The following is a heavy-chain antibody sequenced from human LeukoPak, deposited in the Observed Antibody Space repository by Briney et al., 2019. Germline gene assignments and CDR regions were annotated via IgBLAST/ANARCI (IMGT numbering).Heavy chain of an antibody. J-gene: IGHJ6*03. Sequence: PSETLSLTCTVSGGSITSGTYYWTWIRQPAGKGLEWIGRVYTSGSTNYNPSLKSRVTISVDTSKNQFSLKLSSVTAADTAVYYCARYYGDSPVYYYYMDVWGKGTTVTVSS. CDR1: GGSITSGTYY. CDR3: ARYYGDSPVYYYYMDV. D-gene: IGHD4-17*01. CDR2: VYTSGST. V-gene: IGHV4-61*02.